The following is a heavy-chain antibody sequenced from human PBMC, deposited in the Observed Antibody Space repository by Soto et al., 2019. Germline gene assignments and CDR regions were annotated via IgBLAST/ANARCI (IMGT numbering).Heavy chain of an antibody. CDR1: GYRFSSYG. J-gene: IGHJ6*02. V-gene: IGHV1-18*04. CDR2: ISTYSGNT. Sequence: ASVKVSCKASGYRFSSYGICWVRQAPGQGLQWMGWISTYSGNTNFAQDFRDRLTMTTDTSTNTAYMELRSLRSDDTAVYYCAREQWLVGDYYYGMDVWGQGTTVTVSS. D-gene: IGHD6-19*01. CDR3: AREQWLVGDYYYGMDV.